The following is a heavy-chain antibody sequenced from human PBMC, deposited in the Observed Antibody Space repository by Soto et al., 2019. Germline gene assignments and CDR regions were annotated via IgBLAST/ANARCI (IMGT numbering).Heavy chain of an antibody. CDR1: GFTFSSYA. J-gene: IGHJ6*02. V-gene: IGHV3-23*01. CDR2: ISGSGGST. Sequence: GGSLRLSCAASGFTFSSYAMSCVRQAPGKGLEWVSAISGSGGSTYYADSVKGRFTISRDNAKNSLYLQMNSLRDEDTAVYYCASDSWVAAGHYYCCMVVRGQGPMVTVS. CDR3: ASDSWVAAGHYYCCMVV. D-gene: IGHD6-13*01.